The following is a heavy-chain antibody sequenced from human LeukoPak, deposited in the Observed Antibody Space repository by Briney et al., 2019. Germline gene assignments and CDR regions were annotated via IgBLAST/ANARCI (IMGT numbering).Heavy chain of an antibody. V-gene: IGHV3-23*01. J-gene: IGHJ4*02. CDR3: AKSDCTSTSCYTIDY. D-gene: IGHD2-2*02. Sequence: GGSLRLSCAASGFTFSNFAMTWVRQAPGKGLEWVSVINDSGGGTSYADFGEGRFTIYRDNSKNTLYLQMNSLRAEDTAVYYCAKSDCTSTSCYTIDYWGQGTLVTVSS. CDR1: GFTFSNFA. CDR2: INDSGGGT.